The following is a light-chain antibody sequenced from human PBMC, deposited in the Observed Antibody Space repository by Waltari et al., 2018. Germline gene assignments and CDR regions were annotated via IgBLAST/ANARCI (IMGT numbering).Light chain of an antibody. CDR2: GAS. V-gene: IGKV3-20*01. CDR1: QSVSSTY. CDR3: QQYGSSPVT. Sequence: EIVLTQSPGTLSLSPGERATLSCRTSQSVSSTYLAWYQQKPGQAPRLLIHGASSRVTGLPDRFSGSGSGTDFTLTISRLEPEDFAVYYYQQYGSSPVTFGPGTKVDIK. J-gene: IGKJ3*01.